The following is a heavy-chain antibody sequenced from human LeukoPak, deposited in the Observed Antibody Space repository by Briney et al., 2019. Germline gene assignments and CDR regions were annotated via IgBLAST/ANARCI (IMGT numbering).Heavy chain of an antibody. Sequence: PSETLSLTCTVSGNSISSGDNYWSWIRQPAGKGLEWIGRIYTSGSTNYNPSLKSRVTISVDTSKNQFSLKLSSVTAADTAVYYCARGQGHIAVGAIRASFDYWGQGTLVTVSS. CDR3: ARGQGHIAVGAIRASFDY. V-gene: IGHV4-61*02. CDR1: GNSISSGDNY. CDR2: IYTSGST. J-gene: IGHJ4*02. D-gene: IGHD2-21*01.